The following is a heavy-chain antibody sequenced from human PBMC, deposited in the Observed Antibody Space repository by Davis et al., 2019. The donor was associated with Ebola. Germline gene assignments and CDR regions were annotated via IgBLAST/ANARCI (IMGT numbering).Heavy chain of an antibody. J-gene: IGHJ4*02. V-gene: IGHV5-51*01. CDR1: GYSFTSYW. CDR3: VRGQY. Sequence: GESLKISCKGSGYSFTSYWIGWVRQMPGKGLDWMGLFLLANSDTRYGPSFQGQVTMSVDKSTNTAYLQWSSLQASDTAMYYCVRGQYWGQGTLVSVSS. CDR2: FLLANSDT.